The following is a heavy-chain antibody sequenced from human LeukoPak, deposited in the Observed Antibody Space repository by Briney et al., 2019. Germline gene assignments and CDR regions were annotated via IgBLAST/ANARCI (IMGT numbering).Heavy chain of an antibody. D-gene: IGHD5-18*01. CDR2: ISWNSGSI. V-gene: IGHV3-9*01. CDR3: AKGYSSGGGAFDI. Sequence: GGSLRLSCAASGFTFSSYAMSWVRQAPGKGLEWVSGISWNSGSIGYADSVKGRFTVSRDNAKNSLYLQMNSLRAEDTALYYCAKGYSSGGGAFDIWGQGTMVTVSS. CDR1: GFTFSSYA. J-gene: IGHJ3*02.